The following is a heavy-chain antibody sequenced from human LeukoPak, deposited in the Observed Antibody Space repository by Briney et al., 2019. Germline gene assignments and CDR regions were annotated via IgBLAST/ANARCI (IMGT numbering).Heavy chain of an antibody. J-gene: IGHJ1*01. CDR3: ARNYYDSSGYAQEYFQH. D-gene: IGHD3-22*01. V-gene: IGHV4-59*01. Sequence: PSETPSLTCTVSGGSISSYYWSWIRQPPGKGLELIGYIYYSGSTNYNPSLKSRVTISVDTSKNQFSLKLSSVTAADTAVYYCARNYYDSSGYAQEYFQHWGQGTLATVSS. CDR1: GGSISSYY. CDR2: IYYSGST.